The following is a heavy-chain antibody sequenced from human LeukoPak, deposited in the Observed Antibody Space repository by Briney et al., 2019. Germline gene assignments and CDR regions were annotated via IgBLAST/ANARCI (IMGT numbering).Heavy chain of an antibody. V-gene: IGHV3-23*01. D-gene: IGHD3-22*01. Sequence: GGSLRLSCAASGFTFSSYAMGWVRQAPGKGLEWVSAISGRGDSTYSADSMKGRFTISRDNSKNTLHLQMNSLRAEDTAVYYCAKEVVVVITAPTEAGFDYWGQGTLVTVSS. CDR2: ISGRGDST. CDR3: AKEVVVVITAPTEAGFDY. CDR1: GFTFSSYA. J-gene: IGHJ4*02.